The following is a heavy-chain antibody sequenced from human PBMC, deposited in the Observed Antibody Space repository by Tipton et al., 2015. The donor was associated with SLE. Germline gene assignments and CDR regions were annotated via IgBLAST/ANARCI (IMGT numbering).Heavy chain of an antibody. D-gene: IGHD2/OR15-2a*01. CDR2: IKQDGSEK. CDR1: GFTFSNYW. V-gene: IGHV3-7*01. CDR3: ARGLSAFDI. J-gene: IGHJ3*02. Sequence: SLRLSCAASGFTFSNYWMSWVRQAPGKGLEWVANIKQDGSEKYYVDSVKGRFSISRDNTKNSLYLQMNSLRAEDTAMYYCARGLSAFDIWGQGTMVTVSS.